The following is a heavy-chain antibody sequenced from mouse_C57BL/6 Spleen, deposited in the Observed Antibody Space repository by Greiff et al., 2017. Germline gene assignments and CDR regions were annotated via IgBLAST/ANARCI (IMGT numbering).Heavy chain of an antibody. D-gene: IGHD1-1*01. V-gene: IGHV1-82*01. CDR1: GYAFSSSW. J-gene: IGHJ2*01. Sequence: QVQLQQSGPELVKPGASVKISCKASGYAFSSSWMNWVKQRPGTGLEWIGRIYPGDGDTNYNGKFKGKATLTADKSSSTAYMQLSSLTSEDSAVYFCARYGSSPCDYWGQGTTLTVSS. CDR3: ARYGSSPCDY. CDR2: IYPGDGDT.